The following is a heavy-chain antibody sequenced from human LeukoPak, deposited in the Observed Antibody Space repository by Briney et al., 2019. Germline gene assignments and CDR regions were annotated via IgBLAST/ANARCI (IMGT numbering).Heavy chain of an antibody. V-gene: IGHV3-48*04. J-gene: IGHJ4*02. D-gene: IGHD3-9*01. CDR2: ISSSGSAI. Sequence: PGGSLRRSCAASGFTFNTYGMSWVRPAPGKGLEWGSYISSSGSAIYYRDSVKGRFTISRDNAKNSLYLQMNSLRAEDTAVYYCARDYDIFSGYHHYLDYWGQGTLVTVSS. CDR1: GFTFNTYG. CDR3: ARDYDIFSGYHHYLDY.